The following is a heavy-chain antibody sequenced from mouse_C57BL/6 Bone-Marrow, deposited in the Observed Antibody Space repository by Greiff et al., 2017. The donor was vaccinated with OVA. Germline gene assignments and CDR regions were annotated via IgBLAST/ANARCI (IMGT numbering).Heavy chain of an antibody. J-gene: IGHJ2*01. CDR3: ARGFPYYYGSSYELDC. V-gene: IGHV5-4*01. CDR1: GFTFSSYA. Sequence: EVHLVESGGGLVKPGGSLKLSCAASGFTFSSYAMSWVRQTPEKRLEWVATISDGGSCTYYPDNVKGRFTISRDNANNNLYLQMSHLKSEDTAMYYCARGFPYYYGSSYELDCWGQGTTLTVSS. CDR2: ISDGGSCT. D-gene: IGHD1-1*01.